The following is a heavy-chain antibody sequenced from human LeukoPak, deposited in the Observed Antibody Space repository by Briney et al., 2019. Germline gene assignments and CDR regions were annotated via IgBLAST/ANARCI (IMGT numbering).Heavy chain of an antibody. CDR2: INSDGSST. D-gene: IGHD2-2*01. Sequence: PGGSLRLSCEASGFTFSSYAMSWVRQASGKGLVWVSRINSDGSSTSYADSAKGRFTISRDNAKNTLYLQMNSLRAEGTAVYYCARRVVVPAAPYYFDYWGQGTLVTVSS. CDR3: ARRVVVPAAPYYFDY. J-gene: IGHJ4*02. CDR1: GFTFSSYA. V-gene: IGHV3-74*01.